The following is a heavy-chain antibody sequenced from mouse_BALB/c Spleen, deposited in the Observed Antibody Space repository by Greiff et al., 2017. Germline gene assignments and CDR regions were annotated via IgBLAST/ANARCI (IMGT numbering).Heavy chain of an antibody. D-gene: IGHD1-1*01. CDR1: GFTFSSYG. CDR2: ISSGGSYT. J-gene: IGHJ4*01. V-gene: IGHV5-6*01. CDR3: ARQDYYGSSYGDAMDY. Sequence: EVQGVESGGDLVKPGGSLKLSCAASGFTFSSYGMSWVRQTPDKRLEWVATISSGGSYTYYPDSVKGRFTISRDNAKNTLYLQMSSLKSEDTGMYYCARQDYYGSSYGDAMDYWGQGTSVTVSS.